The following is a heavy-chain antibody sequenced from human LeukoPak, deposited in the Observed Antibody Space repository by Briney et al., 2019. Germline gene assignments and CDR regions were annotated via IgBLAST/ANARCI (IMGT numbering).Heavy chain of an antibody. CDR3: ARQEYCTSTSCYGVPNWFDP. CDR1: GGSINSVSYY. J-gene: IGHJ5*02. D-gene: IGHD2-2*01. Sequence: SETLSLTCNVSGGSINSVSYYWGWIRQSPGLGLEWIGSLYYSGSTYYNPSLGSRVTISIDTSKNQFSLQLTSVTAADTAVYYCARQEYCTSTSCYGVPNWFDPWGQGTLVTVSS. V-gene: IGHV4-39*01. CDR2: LYYSGST.